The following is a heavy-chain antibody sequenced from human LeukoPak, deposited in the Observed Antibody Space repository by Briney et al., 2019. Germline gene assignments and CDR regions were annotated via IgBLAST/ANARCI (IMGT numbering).Heavy chain of an antibody. J-gene: IGHJ4*02. CDR3: ARRYSSGWYYYFDY. CDR2: IYYSGST. V-gene: IGHV4-59*01. CDR1: GGSISSYY. Sequence: PSETLSLTCTVSGGSISSYYWSWIRQPPGKGLEWIGYIYYSGSTNYNPSLKSRVTISVDTSKNHFSLKLSSVTAADTAVYYCARRYSSGWYYYFDYWGQGTLVTVSS. D-gene: IGHD6-19*01.